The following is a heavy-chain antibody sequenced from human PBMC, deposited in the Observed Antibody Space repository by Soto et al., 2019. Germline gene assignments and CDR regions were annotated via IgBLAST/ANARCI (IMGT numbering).Heavy chain of an antibody. CDR2: ISSSSSTI. V-gene: IGHV3-48*02. Sequence: EVQLVESGGGLVQPGGSLRLSCAASGFTFSSYSMNWVRQAPGKGLEWVSYISSSSSTIYYADSVKGRFTISRDNAKNSLYLQMNSLRDEDTAVYYCAREIESDYGDYGVNYYYGMDVWGQGTTVTVSS. J-gene: IGHJ6*02. D-gene: IGHD4-17*01. CDR3: AREIESDYGDYGVNYYYGMDV. CDR1: GFTFSSYS.